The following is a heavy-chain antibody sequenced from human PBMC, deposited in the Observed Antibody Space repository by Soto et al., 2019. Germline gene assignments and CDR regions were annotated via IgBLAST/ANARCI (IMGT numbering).Heavy chain of an antibody. J-gene: IGHJ3*02. Sequence: PGGSLRLSCAASGFTFSSYGMHWVRQAPGKGLEWVAVIWYDGSNKYYADSVKGRFTISRDNSKNTLYLQMNSLRAEDTAVYYCARSTDPVLPHLAAFVSWGQGTMVTVSS. D-gene: IGHD2-2*01. V-gene: IGHV3-33*01. CDR3: ARSTDPVLPHLAAFVS. CDR1: GFTFSSYG. CDR2: IWYDGSNK.